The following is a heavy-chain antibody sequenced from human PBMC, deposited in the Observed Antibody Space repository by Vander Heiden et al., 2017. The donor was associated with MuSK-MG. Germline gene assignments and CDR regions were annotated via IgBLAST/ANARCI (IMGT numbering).Heavy chain of an antibody. D-gene: IGHD3-10*01. CDR3: ARGSDGFPD. Sequence: QLQLQQRGAGLLKPSEPSSSTCAVYGGSFGHYYWNWIRHSPGKGLDWIGENNHSGSTNYNPSLKSRVTISVDTSKNQFSLKLNSVTAADTATYYCARGSDGFPDWGQGTLVTVS. V-gene: IGHV4-34*01. CDR2: NNHSGST. CDR1: GGSFGHYY. J-gene: IGHJ4*02.